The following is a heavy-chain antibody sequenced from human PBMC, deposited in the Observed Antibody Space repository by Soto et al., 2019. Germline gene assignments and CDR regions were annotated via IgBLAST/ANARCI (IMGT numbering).Heavy chain of an antibody. CDR1: GGSISNHY. J-gene: IGHJ4*02. CDR2: IYYNGKT. CDR3: TRANWYSEY. V-gene: IGHV4-59*11. Sequence: QVQLQESGPGLVKPSETLSLTCTVSGGSISNHYWSWIRQSPGKGLEWIGYIYYNGKTNYNPSLKSRVTMSVDTSRNQISLKLTSVTAADTAVYYCTRANWYSEYWGQGTLVTVSS. D-gene: IGHD7-27*01.